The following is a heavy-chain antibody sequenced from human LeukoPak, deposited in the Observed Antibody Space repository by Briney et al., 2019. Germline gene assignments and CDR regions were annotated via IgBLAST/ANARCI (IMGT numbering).Heavy chain of an antibody. J-gene: IGHJ5*02. CDR3: ARVIEYSSSLYNWFDP. V-gene: IGHV1-69*05. CDR2: IIPIFGTA. CDR1: GGTFSSYA. Sequence: SVKVSCKASGGTFSSYAISWVRQAPGQGLEWMGGIIPIFGTANYAQKFQGRVTITTDESTSTAHMELSSLRSEDTAVYYCARVIEYSSSLYNWFDPWGQGTLVTVSS. D-gene: IGHD6-6*01.